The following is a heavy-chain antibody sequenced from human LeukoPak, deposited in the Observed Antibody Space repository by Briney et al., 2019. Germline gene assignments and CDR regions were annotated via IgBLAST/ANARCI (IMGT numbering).Heavy chain of an antibody. CDR2: ISSSGSTI. Sequence: GGSLRLSCAASGFTFSDYYMSWIRQAPGKGLEWVSYISSSGSTIYYADSVKGRFTISRDNAKNSLYLQMNSLRAEDTAAYYCARDFVRVTSFDYWGQGTLVTVSS. CDR3: ARDFVRVTSFDY. CDR1: GFTFSDYY. J-gene: IGHJ4*02. V-gene: IGHV3-11*01. D-gene: IGHD2-21*02.